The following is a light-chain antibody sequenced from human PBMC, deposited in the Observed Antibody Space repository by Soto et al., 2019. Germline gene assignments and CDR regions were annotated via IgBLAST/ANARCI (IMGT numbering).Light chain of an antibody. J-gene: IGLJ1*01. CDR3: SSYTGSNTRV. CDR2: DVS. Sequence: QSVLTQPASVSGSPGQSIAISCTGTSSDVGGYNHVSWYQQYPGKAPKVMIYDVSNRPSGVSNRFSGSKSGNTASLTISGLQAEDEADYYCSSYTGSNTRVFGTGTKLTVL. CDR1: SSDVGGYNH. V-gene: IGLV2-14*01.